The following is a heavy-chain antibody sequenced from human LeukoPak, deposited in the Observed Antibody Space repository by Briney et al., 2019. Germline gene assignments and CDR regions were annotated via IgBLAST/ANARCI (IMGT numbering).Heavy chain of an antibody. CDR2: TNWNSNAI. CDR3: VRAHRWGGFDY. J-gene: IGHJ4*02. V-gene: IGHV3-9*01. CDR1: GFTFDDYA. Sequence: GGSLRLSCTASGFTFDDYAMHWVRQAPGKGLEWVSSTNWNSNAIGYADSVKGRFTISRDNAKNSLYMQLNSLRPEDTALYYCVRAHRWGGFDYWGQGTLVTVSS. D-gene: IGHD3-16*01.